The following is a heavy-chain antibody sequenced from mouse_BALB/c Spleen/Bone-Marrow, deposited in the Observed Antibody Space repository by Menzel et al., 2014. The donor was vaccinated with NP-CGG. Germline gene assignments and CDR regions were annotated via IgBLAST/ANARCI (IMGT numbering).Heavy chain of an antibody. Sequence: EVHLVESGGGLVKPGGSLKLSCAASGFTFSDYYMYWVRQTPEKRLEWVATISDGGSYTYYPDSVKGRFTISRDNAKNNLYLQMSSLKSEDTAMYYCARDGNYCAMDYWGQGTSVTVSS. J-gene: IGHJ4*01. CDR1: GFTFSDYY. CDR3: ARDGNYCAMDY. V-gene: IGHV5-4*02. CDR2: ISDGGSYT. D-gene: IGHD2-1*01.